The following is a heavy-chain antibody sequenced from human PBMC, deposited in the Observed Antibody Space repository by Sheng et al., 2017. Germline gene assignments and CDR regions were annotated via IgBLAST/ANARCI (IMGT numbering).Heavy chain of an antibody. Sequence: EVQLVETGGGLTQPGESLTLSCAASGFTVSTNYMSWVRQAPGKGLEWVSMIYSGGMTYYADSVKGRFTISRDNAKNMLSLQMDSLGVDDTAIYYCVRDSLTGRTKFDPWGQEPWSPSPQ. V-gene: IGHV3-53*02. CDR1: GFTVSTNY. D-gene: IGHD1-1*01. CDR3: VRDSLTGRTKFDP. J-gene: IGHJ5*02. CDR2: IYSGGMT.